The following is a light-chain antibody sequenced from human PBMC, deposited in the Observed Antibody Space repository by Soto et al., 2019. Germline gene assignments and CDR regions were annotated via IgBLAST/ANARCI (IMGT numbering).Light chain of an antibody. J-gene: IGKJ1*01. V-gene: IGKV2-28*01. CDR1: HILLHTNGYNY. CDR2: LGS. CDR3: MQTLQSWT. Sequence: IGMDQSPLSLPGPPGYQASIFSRCGHILLHTNGYNYLDWYLQKPGQSPQLLIYLGSNRASGVPDRFSGSGSGTDFTLKFSRVEAEDVGVYYCMQTLQSWTFGHGTKVDIK.